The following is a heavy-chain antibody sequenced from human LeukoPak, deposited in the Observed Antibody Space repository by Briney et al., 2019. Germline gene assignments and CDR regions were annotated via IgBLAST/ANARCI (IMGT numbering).Heavy chain of an antibody. CDR3: ARGVVITFGGAADY. CDR1: GDSISSYY. D-gene: IGHD3-16*01. Sequence: MASETLSLTCTVSGDSISSYYWSWIRQPPGKGLEWIGYIYHSGSTNYNPSLKSRVTISIDTSKNQFSLKLSSVTAADTAVYYCARGVVITFGGAADYWGQGTLVTVSS. J-gene: IGHJ4*02. V-gene: IGHV4-59*01. CDR2: IYHSGST.